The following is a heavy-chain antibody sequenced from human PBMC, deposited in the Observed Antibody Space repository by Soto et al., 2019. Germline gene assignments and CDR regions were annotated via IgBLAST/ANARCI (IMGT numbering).Heavy chain of an antibody. CDR3: TTSLYCSGGSCYSGCDY. J-gene: IGHJ4*02. CDR1: GFTFSNAW. CDR2: IKSKTDGGTT. Sequence: ESGGGLVKPGGSLRLSCAASGFTFSNAWMSWVRQAPGKGLEWVGRIKSKTDGGTTDYAAPVKGRFTISRDDSKNTLYLQMNSLKTEDTAVYYCTTSLYCSGGSCYSGCDYWGQGTLVTVSS. V-gene: IGHV3-15*01. D-gene: IGHD2-15*01.